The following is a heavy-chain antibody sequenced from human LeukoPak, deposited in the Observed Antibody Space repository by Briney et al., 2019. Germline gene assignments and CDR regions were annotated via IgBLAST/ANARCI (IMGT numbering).Heavy chain of an antibody. J-gene: IGHJ4*02. CDR3: AKDIGYSSSVDY. V-gene: IGHV3-30*18. D-gene: IGHD6-13*01. CDR1: GFTFSSYG. CDR2: ISYDGSNK. Sequence: QPGRSLRLSCAASGFTFSSYGMHWVRHAPGKGLEWVAVISYDGSNKYYADSVKGRFTISRDNSKNTLYLQMNSLRAEDTAVYYCAKDIGYSSSVDYWGQGTLVTVSS.